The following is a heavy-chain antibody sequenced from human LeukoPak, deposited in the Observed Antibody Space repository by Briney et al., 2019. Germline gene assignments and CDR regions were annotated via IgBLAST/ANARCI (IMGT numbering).Heavy chain of an antibody. D-gene: IGHD2-2*01. CDR3: ARGYCSSTSCYAWFDP. CDR2: INPSGGST. CDR1: GYTFTLYY. Sequence: ASVKVSCKSSGYTFTLYYMHWVRQAPGQGLEWMGTINPSGGSTHYAQRFQGRVTMTRDTSTSTVDMELSSLRSEDTAVYYCARGYCSSTSCYAWFDPWGQGTLVTVSS. V-gene: IGHV1-46*01. J-gene: IGHJ5*02.